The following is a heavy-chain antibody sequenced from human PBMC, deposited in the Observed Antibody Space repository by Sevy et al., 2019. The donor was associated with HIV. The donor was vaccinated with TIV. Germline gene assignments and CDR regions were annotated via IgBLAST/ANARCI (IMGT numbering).Heavy chain of an antibody. J-gene: IGHJ6*02. V-gene: IGHV3-53*01. CDR2: IYSGGST. D-gene: IGHD2-15*01. Sequence: GGSLRLSCAASEFTVSSNYMSWVRQAPGKGLEWVSVIYSGGSTYYADSVKGRFTISRDNSQNTVYLQMNSLRAVDTAVYYCAREDIVLGEGNYYGMDVWGQGTTVTVSS. CDR1: EFTVSSNY. CDR3: AREDIVLGEGNYYGMDV.